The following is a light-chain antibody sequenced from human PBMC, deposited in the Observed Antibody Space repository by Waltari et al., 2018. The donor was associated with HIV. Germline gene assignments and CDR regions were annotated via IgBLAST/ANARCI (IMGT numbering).Light chain of an antibody. V-gene: IGLV3-25*03. CDR1: ALPKQY. J-gene: IGLJ2*01. CDR2: KDS. CDR3: QSADSSGTYSVV. Sequence: SYELTQPPSVSVSPGQTARITCSGDALPKQYAYWYQQKPGQAPVLVIYKDSERPSGIPERFSVSSSGTTVTLTISGVQAEDEADYYCQSADSSGTYSVVFGGGTKLTVL.